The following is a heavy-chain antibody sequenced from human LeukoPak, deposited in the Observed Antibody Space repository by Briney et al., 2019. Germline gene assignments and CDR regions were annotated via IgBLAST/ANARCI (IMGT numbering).Heavy chain of an antibody. Sequence: GGSLRLSCAASGFSFNSYSMNWVRQAPGKGLEWVSSISIISSYICYADSVKGRFTISRDNAKNSLYLQMNSLRAEDTAVYYCANYYYDSGDYWGQGTLVTVSS. CDR3: ANYYYDSGDY. CDR1: GFSFNSYS. J-gene: IGHJ4*02. D-gene: IGHD3-22*01. CDR2: ISIISSYI. V-gene: IGHV3-21*01.